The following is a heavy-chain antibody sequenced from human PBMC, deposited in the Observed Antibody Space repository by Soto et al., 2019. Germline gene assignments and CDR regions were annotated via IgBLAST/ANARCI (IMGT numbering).Heavy chain of an antibody. D-gene: IGHD5-12*01. CDR1: GFTFSSYS. J-gene: IGHJ6*03. V-gene: IGHV3-21*01. CDR3: ARDSGLYSGYDYEDYYYYYYMDV. Sequence: GGSLRLSCAASGFTFSSYSMNWVRQAPGKGLEWVSSISSSSSYIYYADSAKGRFTISRDNAKNSLYLQMNSLRAEDTAVYYCARDSGLYSGYDYEDYYYYYYMDVWGKGTTVTVSS. CDR2: ISSSSSYI.